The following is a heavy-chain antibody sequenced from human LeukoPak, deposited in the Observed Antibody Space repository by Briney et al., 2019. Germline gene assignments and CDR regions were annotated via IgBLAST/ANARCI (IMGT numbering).Heavy chain of an antibody. J-gene: IGHJ3*02. CDR2: ISSSSSYI. D-gene: IGHD1-1*01. V-gene: IGHV3-21*01. CDR3: ARDERGEGPPPSRRWADTGTTLGAFDI. Sequence: PGGSLRLSCAASGFTFSSYSMNWVRQAPGKGLEWVSSISSSSSYIYYADSVKGRFTISRDNAKNSLYLQMNSLRAEDTAVYYCARDERGEGPPPSRRWADTGTTLGAFDIWGQGTMVTVSS. CDR1: GFTFSSYS.